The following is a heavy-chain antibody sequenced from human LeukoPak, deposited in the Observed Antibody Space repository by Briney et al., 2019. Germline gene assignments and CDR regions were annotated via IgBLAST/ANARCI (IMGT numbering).Heavy chain of an antibody. CDR2: ISPKSDDT. Sequence: ASVKISCKASGYTFTDYYIHWVRQAPVQGLECMGWISPKSDDTNYAQKIQGRVNMTRDTSIRTAYMELSSLRSDDTAIYYCARGGFDYWGQGTLVTVSS. CDR3: ARGGFDY. V-gene: IGHV1-2*02. CDR1: GYTFTDYY. J-gene: IGHJ4*02.